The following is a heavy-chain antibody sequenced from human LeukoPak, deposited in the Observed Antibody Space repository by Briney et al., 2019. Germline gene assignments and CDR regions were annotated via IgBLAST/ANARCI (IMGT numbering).Heavy chain of an antibody. CDR3: AKLLALNYGSGSYLDY. Sequence: GGSLRLSCAASGFTFSSYGMHWVRQAPGKGLEWVAFIRYDGSNKHYADSVKGRFTISRDNSKNTLYLQMNSLRAEDTAVYYCAKLLALNYGSGSYLDYWGQGTLVTVSS. D-gene: IGHD3-10*01. CDR2: IRYDGSNK. CDR1: GFTFSSYG. J-gene: IGHJ4*02. V-gene: IGHV3-30*02.